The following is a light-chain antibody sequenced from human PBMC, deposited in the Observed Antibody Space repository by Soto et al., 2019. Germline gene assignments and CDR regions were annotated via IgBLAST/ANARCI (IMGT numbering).Light chain of an antibody. Sequence: QAVVTQEPSLTVSPGGTVTLTCGSSTGAVTSGHYPYWFQQKPGQAPRTLIYDTSNKHSWTPARFSGSLLGGNAALTLSGAQPEDEDEYYCLLYSSTARPSVVFGGGTKVTVL. CDR1: TGAVTSGHY. CDR2: DTS. V-gene: IGLV7-46*01. CDR3: LLYSSTARPSVV. J-gene: IGLJ2*01.